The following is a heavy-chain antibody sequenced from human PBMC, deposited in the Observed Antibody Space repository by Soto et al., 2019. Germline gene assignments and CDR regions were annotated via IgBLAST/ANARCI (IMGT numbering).Heavy chain of an antibody. CDR2: IYHSGST. Sequence: SETLSLTCAVSSGSISSSNWWSWVRQPPGKGLEWIGEIYHSGSTNYNPSLKSRVTISVDKSKNQFSLKLSSVTAADTAVYYCASFTVTDYFDYWGQGTLVTVSS. CDR1: SGSISSSNW. J-gene: IGHJ4*02. D-gene: IGHD4-17*01. V-gene: IGHV4-4*02. CDR3: ASFTVTDYFDY.